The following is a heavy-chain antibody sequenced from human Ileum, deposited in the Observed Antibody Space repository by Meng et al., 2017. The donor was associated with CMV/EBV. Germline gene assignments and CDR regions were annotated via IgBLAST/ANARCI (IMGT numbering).Heavy chain of an antibody. CDR2: ISGSGDGT. J-gene: IGHJ4*02. CDR3: AKPPRAVAGTAY. Sequence: GGSLRLSCAASGFTFSNYWMNWVRQAPGKGLEWVSSISGSGDGTYYADSVKGRFTISRDNSKNTLYLQMNSLRAGDTAVYYCAKPPRAVAGTAYWGQGSLVTVSS. CDR1: GFTFSNYW. D-gene: IGHD6-19*01. V-gene: IGHV3-23*01.